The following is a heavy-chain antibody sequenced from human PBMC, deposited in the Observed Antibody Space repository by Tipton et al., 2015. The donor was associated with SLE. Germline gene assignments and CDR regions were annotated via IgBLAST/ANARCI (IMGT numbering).Heavy chain of an antibody. J-gene: IGHJ4*02. CDR1: GFTFSYYS. Sequence: SLRLSCSASGFTFSYYSMHWVRQAPGKGLEFVSAISSNGGTTYYADSVKGRFTISRDNAKNSLYLEMNSLRVEDTGLYYCAKSAAGRSGDCWGQGILVTVSS. V-gene: IGHV3-64*04. D-gene: IGHD3-16*01. CDR3: AKSAAGRSGDC. CDR2: ISSNGGTT.